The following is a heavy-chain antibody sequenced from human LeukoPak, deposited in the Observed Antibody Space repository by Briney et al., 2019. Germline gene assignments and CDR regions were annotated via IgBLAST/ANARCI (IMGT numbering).Heavy chain of an antibody. Sequence: PSETLSLTCTVSGDSIRSGDYYWSWIRQPPGKGLEWIGYIYYSVITYYNPSLKSRVTIEVDTSKNQFSLRLSSVTAADTAVYYCARVETSYYGSGTYEDWFDPWGQGTLVIVSS. J-gene: IGHJ5*02. CDR1: GDSIRSGDYY. CDR2: IYYSVIT. CDR3: ARVETSYYGSGTYEDWFDP. V-gene: IGHV4-30-4*01. D-gene: IGHD3-10*01.